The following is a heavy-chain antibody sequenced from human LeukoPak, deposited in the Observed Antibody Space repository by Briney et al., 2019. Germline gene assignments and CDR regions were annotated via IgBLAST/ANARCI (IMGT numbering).Heavy chain of an antibody. CDR3: ARDWGVATRFDP. V-gene: IGHV1-18*01. Sequence: GASVKVSCKASGYTFTSYGISWVRQAPGQGLEWMGWISAYNGNTNYAQKLQGRVTMTRDTSISTAYMELSRLRSDDTAVYYCARDWGVATRFDPWGQGTLVTVSS. J-gene: IGHJ5*02. CDR2: ISAYNGNT. CDR1: GYTFTSYG. D-gene: IGHD3-10*01.